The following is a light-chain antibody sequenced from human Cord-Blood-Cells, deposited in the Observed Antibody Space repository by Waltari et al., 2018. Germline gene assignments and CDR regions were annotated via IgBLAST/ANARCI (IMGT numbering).Light chain of an antibody. CDR1: QRVSSN. Sequence: EIVMTQSPATLSVSPGERATLSCRASQRVSSNLAWYHQKPGQAPRLLIYGASTRATGIPARFSGSGSGTEFTLTISSLHSEYFAVYYCQQYNNWRWTFGQGTKVEIK. CDR3: QQYNNWRWT. J-gene: IGKJ1*01. CDR2: GAS. V-gene: IGKV3-15*01.